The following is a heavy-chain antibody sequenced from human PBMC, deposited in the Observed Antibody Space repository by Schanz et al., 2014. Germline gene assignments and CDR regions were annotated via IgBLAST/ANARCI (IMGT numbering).Heavy chain of an antibody. CDR1: GYTFTGYY. CDR2: ISPNSGDT. Sequence: QVQLVQSGAEVKKPGASVKVSCKASGYTFTGYYMHWVRQAPGQGLEWMGWISPNSGDTNYAQKFQGRVTMTRDTSISTAYMELNSLRSDDTAVYYCVRELSGGTFDYWGQGALVTVSS. V-gene: IGHV1-2*02. J-gene: IGHJ4*02. D-gene: IGHD1-1*01. CDR3: VRELSGGTFDY.